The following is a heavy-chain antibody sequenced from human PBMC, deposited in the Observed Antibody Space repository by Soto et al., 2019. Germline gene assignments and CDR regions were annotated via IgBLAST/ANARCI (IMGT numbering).Heavy chain of an antibody. Sequence: QVQLVQSGAEVKKPGASVKVSCKASGYTFTSYYMHWGRQAPGQGLEWMGIINPSGGSTSYAQKFQGRVTMTRDTSTSTVYMDLSSLRSEDTAVYYCARGSVAALPENYWGQGTLVTVSS. CDR2: INPSGGST. J-gene: IGHJ4*02. CDR3: ARGSVAALPENY. CDR1: GYTFTSYY. V-gene: IGHV1-46*01. D-gene: IGHD6-6*01.